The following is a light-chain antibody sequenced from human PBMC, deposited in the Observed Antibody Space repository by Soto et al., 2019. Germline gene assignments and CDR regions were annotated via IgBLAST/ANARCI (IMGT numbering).Light chain of an antibody. V-gene: IGKV3-15*01. CDR1: QSLSSN. CDR3: QQYHDWPWT. J-gene: IGKJ1*01. CDR2: AAS. Sequence: EIVMTQSPATLSVSPGERATLSCGASQSLSSNLAWYQQKPGQAPRLLIYAASTRATGIPARFSGSGSGTEFTLTLSSLQSEDFAVYYCQQYHDWPWTFGQGTEVEIK.